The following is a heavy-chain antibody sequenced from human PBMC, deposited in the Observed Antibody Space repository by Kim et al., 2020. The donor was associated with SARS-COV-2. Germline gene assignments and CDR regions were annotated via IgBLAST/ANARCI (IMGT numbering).Heavy chain of an antibody. CDR3: ARGRGSSSWHEY. Sequence: PETLSLTCTVSGGSISTYYWSWIRQPPGKGLEWIGYVYYSGSTNYNPSLKSRVTISVDTSKNHFSLKLSSVTAADTALYYCARGRGSSSWHEYWGQGTLV. CDR2: VYYSGST. CDR1: GGSISTYY. D-gene: IGHD6-13*01. J-gene: IGHJ4*02. V-gene: IGHV4-59*01.